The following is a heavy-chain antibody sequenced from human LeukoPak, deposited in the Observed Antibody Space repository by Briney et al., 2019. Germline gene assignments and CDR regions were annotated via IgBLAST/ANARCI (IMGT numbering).Heavy chain of an antibody. D-gene: IGHD3-10*01. CDR1: GFTFSSYA. Sequence: GGSLTLSCAASGFTFSSYAMHWVRQAPGKGLEGVAVISYHGSDEYYADSVKGRFTISRDNSKSTLYLQMNSLRAEDTAVYYCARARGASPLMRNDGFDIWGQGTMVTVSS. CDR3: ARARGASPLMRNDGFDI. CDR2: ISYHGSDE. J-gene: IGHJ3*02. V-gene: IGHV3-30*04.